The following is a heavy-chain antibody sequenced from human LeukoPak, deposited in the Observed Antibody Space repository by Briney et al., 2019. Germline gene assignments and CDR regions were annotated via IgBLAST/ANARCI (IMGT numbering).Heavy chain of an antibody. V-gene: IGHV3-48*03. CDR2: ISSNGVST. CDR3: ARGASRSYWYFDL. J-gene: IGHJ2*01. CDR1: RFTFSSYE. D-gene: IGHD2-2*01. Sequence: GGSLRLSCAASRFTFSSYEMNWVRQAPGKGLEGVSYISSNGVSTFYADSLKGRFTISRHNAKNLLYLQMNSLRVDDTATYYCARGASRSYWYFDLWGRGTLVTVSS.